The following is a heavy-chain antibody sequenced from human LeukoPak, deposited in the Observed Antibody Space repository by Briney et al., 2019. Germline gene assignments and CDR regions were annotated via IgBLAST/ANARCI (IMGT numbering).Heavy chain of an antibody. CDR1: GFTFSTYS. Sequence: GGSLRLSCAASGFTFSTYSMNWVRQAPGKGLEWVSYISSSSSTIYYADSVKGRFTISRDNAKNTLFLQMNSLRAEDTAVYYCASGYTYVRLGDHWGQGTLVTVSS. CDR2: ISSSSSTI. D-gene: IGHD5-18*01. J-gene: IGHJ4*02. CDR3: ASGYTYVRLGDH. V-gene: IGHV3-48*04.